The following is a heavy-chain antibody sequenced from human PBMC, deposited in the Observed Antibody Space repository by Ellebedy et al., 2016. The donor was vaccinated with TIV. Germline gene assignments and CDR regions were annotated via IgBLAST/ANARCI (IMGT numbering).Heavy chain of an antibody. CDR1: GFTFSRYD. Sequence: GESLKISXAASGFTFSRYDMHWVRQSTRKGLEWVASIDNAGDKYYPGSVKGRFTISRENAKNSLYLQMNSLRVEDTAVYYCTRFEIISGGGYGMDVWGQGTTVTVSS. J-gene: IGHJ6*02. CDR3: TRFEIISGGGYGMDV. CDR2: IDNAGDK. D-gene: IGHD3-16*01. V-gene: IGHV3-13*01.